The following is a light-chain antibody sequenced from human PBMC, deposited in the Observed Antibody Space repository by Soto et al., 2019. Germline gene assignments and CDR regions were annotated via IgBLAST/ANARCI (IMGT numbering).Light chain of an antibody. CDR1: QSVSRSL. J-gene: IGKJ2*03. Sequence: EIVLTQSPGTLSLSPGERATLSCRASQSVSRSLLAWYQQKPGQAPRLLIYGASTRATGIADRFSGSGSGTDFTLTIIRLEPEDFAVYYCQQYGNPPPYSFGQGTKLEIK. CDR2: GAS. V-gene: IGKV3-20*01. CDR3: QQYGNPPPYS.